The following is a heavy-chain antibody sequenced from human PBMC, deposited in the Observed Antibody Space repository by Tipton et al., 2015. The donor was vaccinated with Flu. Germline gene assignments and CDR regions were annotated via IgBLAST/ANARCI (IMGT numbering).Heavy chain of an antibody. CDR2: ISYDGSNK. D-gene: IGHD6-13*01. J-gene: IGHJ4*02. CDR3: ARGGGIAAAGTAFDY. CDR1: GFTFSSYA. V-gene: IGHV3-30*01. Sequence: SLRLSCAASGFTFSSYAMHWVRQAPGKGLEWVAVISYDGSNKYYADSVKGRFTISRDNSKNTLYLQMNSLGAEDTAVYYCARGGGIAAAGTAFDYWGQGTLVTVSS.